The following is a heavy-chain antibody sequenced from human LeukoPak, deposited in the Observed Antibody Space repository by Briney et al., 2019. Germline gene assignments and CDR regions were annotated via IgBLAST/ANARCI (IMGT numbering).Heavy chain of an antibody. CDR3: AKPYYYGSRSYMDY. CDR1: GXTFSSYG. CDR2: ISYDGSNT. D-gene: IGHD3-10*01. Sequence: GGSLRLSCAASGXTFSSYGMHWVRQAPGKGLEWVAVISYDGSNTYYADSVKGRFTISRDNSKNMLYLQMNSLRAEDTAVYYCAKPYYYGSRSYMDYWGQGTLVTVSS. J-gene: IGHJ4*02. V-gene: IGHV3-30*18.